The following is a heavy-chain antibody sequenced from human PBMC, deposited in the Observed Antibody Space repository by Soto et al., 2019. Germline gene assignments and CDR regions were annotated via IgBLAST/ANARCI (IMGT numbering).Heavy chain of an antibody. CDR2: IYPGDSDT. J-gene: IGHJ3*02. D-gene: IGHD4-4*01. Sequence: PGEALKISCKGSGYSFTSYWIGWVRQMPGKGLEWMGIIYPGDSDTRYSPSFQGQVTISADKSISTAYLQWSSLKASDTAMYYCARLGLGTTVTTFSADAFDIWGQGTMVTVSS. V-gene: IGHV5-51*01. CDR1: GYSFTSYW. CDR3: ARLGLGTTVTTFSADAFDI.